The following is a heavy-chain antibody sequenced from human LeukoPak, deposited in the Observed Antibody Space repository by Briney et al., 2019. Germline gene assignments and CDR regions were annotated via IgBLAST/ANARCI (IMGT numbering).Heavy chain of an antibody. CDR3: ARGGEGAYDFPY. D-gene: IGHD5-12*01. CDR2: IIPIIGTT. Sequence: SVKVSRKASGGTFSNYAISWVRPAPGQGLEWMGGIIPIIGTTNYAQRFQGRVTITAHESTSTAYIELSRLRSEDTAVYYCARGGEGAYDFPYWGQGTLVTVSS. J-gene: IGHJ4*02. V-gene: IGHV1-69*01. CDR1: GGTFSNYA.